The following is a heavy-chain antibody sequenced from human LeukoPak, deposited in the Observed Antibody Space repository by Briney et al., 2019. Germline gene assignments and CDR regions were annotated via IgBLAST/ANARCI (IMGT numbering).Heavy chain of an antibody. J-gene: IGHJ4*02. CDR3: AKDDHFDY. CDR1: GFTVSSNY. Sequence: GGSLRLSCAASGFTVSSNYMSWVRQAPGKGLEWVSTISGSGGRTYYADSVKGRFTISRDNSKNTLHLQMNSLRAEDTAIYYCAKDDHFDYWGQGTLVTVSS. CDR2: ISGSGGRT. V-gene: IGHV3-23*01.